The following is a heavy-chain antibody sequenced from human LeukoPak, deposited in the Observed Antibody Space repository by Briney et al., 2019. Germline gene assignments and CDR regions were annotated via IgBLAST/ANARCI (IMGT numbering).Heavy chain of an antibody. D-gene: IGHD6-13*01. CDR1: GFTISNSW. Sequence: GGSLRLSCEGSGFTISNSWMSWGRQAPGKGLEWVANIRQDGSEKYYVDSVKGRFTISRDNAKNSLYLQMNSLRGEDTAVYYCARRYSSSWSGFDPWGQGTLVTVSS. CDR3: ARRYSSSWSGFDP. J-gene: IGHJ5*02. V-gene: IGHV3-7*04. CDR2: IRQDGSEK.